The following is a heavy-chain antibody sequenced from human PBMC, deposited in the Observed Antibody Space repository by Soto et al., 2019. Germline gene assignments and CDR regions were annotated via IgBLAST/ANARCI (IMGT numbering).Heavy chain of an antibody. CDR1: GGSISSYY. V-gene: IGHV4-59*01. J-gene: IGHJ4*02. Sequence: PSETLSLTCTVSGGSISSYYNMWIRQPPGKGLEYIGYIYKSGSTNYNPSLKSRVTISVDTSKNQFSLKLTSVTAADTAVYYCATMGTPVTGLYYFDYWGQGTLVTVSS. CDR2: IYKSGST. D-gene: IGHD4-17*01. CDR3: ATMGTPVTGLYYFDY.